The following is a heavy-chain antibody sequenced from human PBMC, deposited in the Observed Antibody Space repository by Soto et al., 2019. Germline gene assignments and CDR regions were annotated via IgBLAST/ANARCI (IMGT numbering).Heavy chain of an antibody. CDR2: IYYSGST. D-gene: IGHD6-19*01. J-gene: IGHJ4*02. V-gene: IGHV4-59*01. CDR1: GGSISSYY. Sequence: SETLSLTCTVSGGSISSYYWSWIRQPPGKGLEWIGYIYYSGSTNYNPSLKSRVTISVDTSKNQFSLKLSSVTAADTAVYYCARARSSGWYSSHIDYWGQGTLVTVSS. CDR3: ARARSSGWYSSHIDY.